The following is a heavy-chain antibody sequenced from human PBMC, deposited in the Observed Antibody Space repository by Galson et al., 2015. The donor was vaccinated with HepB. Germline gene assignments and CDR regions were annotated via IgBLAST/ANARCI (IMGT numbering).Heavy chain of an antibody. J-gene: IGHJ2*01. D-gene: IGHD2-15*01. Sequence: SLRLSCAASGFSFSSYWMDWVRQAPGKGLEWVANIKDNGNEKNYVDSVKGRFTISRDNAKNSLYLEMSSLRAEDTAVYYCARSGFCSGGSCYAYWYFDLWGRGTLVTVSS. CDR1: GFSFSSYW. V-gene: IGHV3-7*01. CDR2: IKDNGNEK. CDR3: ARSGFCSGGSCYAYWYFDL.